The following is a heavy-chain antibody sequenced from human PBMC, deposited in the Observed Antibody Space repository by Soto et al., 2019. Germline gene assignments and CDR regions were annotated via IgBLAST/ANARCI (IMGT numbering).Heavy chain of an antibody. CDR1: GFTFTSSA. J-gene: IGHJ4*02. D-gene: IGHD3-22*01. Sequence: SVKVSCKASGFTFTSSAVQWVRQARGQRLEWIGWIVVGSGNTNYAQKFQERVTITRDMSTSTAYMELSSLRSEDTAVYYCAADPHTMVVVGDPHFDYWGQGTLVTVSS. CDR2: IVVGSGNT. V-gene: IGHV1-58*01. CDR3: AADPHTMVVVGDPHFDY.